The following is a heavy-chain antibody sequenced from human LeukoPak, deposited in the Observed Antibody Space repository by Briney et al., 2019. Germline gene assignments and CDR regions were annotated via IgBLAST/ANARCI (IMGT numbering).Heavy chain of an antibody. CDR3: ARVGTMVRSFDY. CDR1: GGSISSSSYY. Sequence: SETLSLTCTVSGGSISSSSYYWGWIRQPPGKGLEWIGSIYYSGSTYYNPSLKSRVTISVDTSKNQFSLKLSSVTAADTAVYYCARVGTMVRSFDYWGQGTLVTVSS. D-gene: IGHD3-10*01. J-gene: IGHJ4*02. V-gene: IGHV4-39*01. CDR2: IYYSGST.